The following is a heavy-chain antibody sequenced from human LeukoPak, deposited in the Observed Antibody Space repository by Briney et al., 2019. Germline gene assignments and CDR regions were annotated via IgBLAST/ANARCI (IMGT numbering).Heavy chain of an antibody. CDR1: GFTFSSHW. Sequence: GGSLRLSCAASGFTFSSHWMSWVRQAPGKGLEWVANIKQDGSEKYYVDSVKGRSTISRDNAKNSLYLQINSLRVEDTAVYYCARGRYSGYDSFDYWGQRTLVTVSS. V-gene: IGHV3-7*01. CDR2: IKQDGSEK. CDR3: ARGRYSGYDSFDY. D-gene: IGHD5-12*01. J-gene: IGHJ4*02.